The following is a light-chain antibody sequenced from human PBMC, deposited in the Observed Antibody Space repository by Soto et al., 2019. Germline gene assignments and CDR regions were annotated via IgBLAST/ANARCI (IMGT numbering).Light chain of an antibody. J-gene: IGLJ1*01. CDR1: SSDVGGYNY. V-gene: IGLV2-14*01. CDR3: ISYTSSSTLYV. Sequence: QSALTQPASVSGSPGQSITISCSGASSDVGGYNYVSWYQQHPGNAPKLMIYEVSNRPSGVSNRFSGSKSGNTASLTISGLQAEDEADYYCISYTSSSTLYVFGTGTKVTAL. CDR2: EVS.